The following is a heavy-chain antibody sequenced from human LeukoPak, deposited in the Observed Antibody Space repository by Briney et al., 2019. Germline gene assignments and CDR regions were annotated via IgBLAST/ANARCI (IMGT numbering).Heavy chain of an antibody. D-gene: IGHD5-18*01. J-gene: IGHJ6*03. CDR3: VAGTAMVQNYYYYYMDV. Sequence: GASVKVSCKXSGYTFTSYDINWVRQATGQGLEWMGWMNPNSGNTGYAQKFQGRVTMTRNTSISTAYMELSSLRSEDTAVYYCVAGTAMVQNYYYYYMDVWGKGTTVTVSS. V-gene: IGHV1-8*01. CDR1: GYTFTSYD. CDR2: MNPNSGNT.